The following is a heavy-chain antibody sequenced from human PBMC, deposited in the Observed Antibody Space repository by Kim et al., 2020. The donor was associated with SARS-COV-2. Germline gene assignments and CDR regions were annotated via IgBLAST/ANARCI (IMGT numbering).Heavy chain of an antibody. J-gene: IGHJ2*01. CDR2: IYYSGST. CDR1: GGSISSSSYY. CDR3: ARVHYDILTGEDWYFDL. D-gene: IGHD3-9*01. V-gene: IGHV4-39*07. Sequence: SETLSLTCTVSGGSISSSSYYWGWIRQPPGKGLEWIGSIYYSGSTYYNPSLKSRVTISVDTSKNQFSLKLSSVTAADTAVYYCARVHYDILTGEDWYFDLWGRGTLVTVSS.